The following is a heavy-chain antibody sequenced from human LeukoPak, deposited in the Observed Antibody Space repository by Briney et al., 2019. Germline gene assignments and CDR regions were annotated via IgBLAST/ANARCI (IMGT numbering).Heavy chain of an antibody. Sequence: GGSLRLSCAASGFSFRTYEMNWVRQAPGKGLEWVSYISSSGTNIHYADSVKGRFTISRDNAKNSLYLQMNSLRAEDTAVYYCARSYFDILTGFYRSFDASDMWGQGTMVPVSS. CDR3: ARSYFDILTGFYRSFDASDM. V-gene: IGHV3-48*03. CDR1: GFSFRTYE. D-gene: IGHD3-9*01. J-gene: IGHJ3*02. CDR2: ISSSGTNI.